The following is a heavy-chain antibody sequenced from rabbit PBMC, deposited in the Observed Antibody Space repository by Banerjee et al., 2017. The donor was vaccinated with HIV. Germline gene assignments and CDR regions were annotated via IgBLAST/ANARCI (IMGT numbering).Heavy chain of an antibody. D-gene: IGHD6-1*01. J-gene: IGHJ4*01. CDR1: GFSFTNKYV. CDR3: ARGADYVHWSYDL. Sequence: QSLEESGGDLVKPEGSLTLTCTASGFSFTNKYVMCWVRQAPGKGLEWIACINTSSGNIVYASWAKGRFTISKTSSTTVTLQMTSLTAADTATYFCARGADYVHWSYDLWGPGTLVTVS. V-gene: IGHV1S40*01. CDR2: INTSSGNI.